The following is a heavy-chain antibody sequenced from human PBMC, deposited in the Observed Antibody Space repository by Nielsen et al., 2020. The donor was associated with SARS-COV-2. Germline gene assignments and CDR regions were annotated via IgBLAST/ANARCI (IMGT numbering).Heavy chain of an antibody. CDR3: ARGKRYFDWLRDTENTLYYYYGMDV. J-gene: IGHJ6*02. D-gene: IGHD3-9*01. CDR2: INHSGST. Sequence: WIRQPPGKGLEWIGEINHSGSTNYNPSLKSRVTISVDTSKNQFSLKLSSVTAADTAVYYCARGKRYFDWLRDTENTLYYYYGMDVWGQGTTVTVSS. V-gene: IGHV4-34*01.